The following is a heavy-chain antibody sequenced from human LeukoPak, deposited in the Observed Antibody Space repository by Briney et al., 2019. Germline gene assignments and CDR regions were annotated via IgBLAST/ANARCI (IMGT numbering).Heavy chain of an antibody. V-gene: IGHV4-4*02. J-gene: IGHJ4*02. D-gene: IGHD3-22*01. CDR2: VHPSEGT. CDR3: ANYYDRSGYKLDY. Sequence: SGTLSLTCVVSRGSASLSNWWTWVGQSPGKGLGWIGEVHPSEGTNYNPSIKSRITISFDKTKSQYTLQLNSVTAADTAISDCANYYDRSGYKLDYWGQGTLVTVSS. CDR1: RGSASLSNW.